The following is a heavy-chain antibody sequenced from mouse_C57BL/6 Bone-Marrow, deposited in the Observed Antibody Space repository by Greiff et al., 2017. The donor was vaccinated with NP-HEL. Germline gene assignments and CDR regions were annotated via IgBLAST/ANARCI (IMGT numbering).Heavy chain of an antibody. V-gene: IGHV1-62-2*01. J-gene: IGHJ3*01. CDR3: ARHEEGVYYRSWFAY. CDR2: FYPGSGSI. D-gene: IGHD2-12*01. Sequence: VMLVESGAELVKPGASVKLSCKASGYTFTEYTIHWVKQRSGQGLEWIGWFYPGSGSIKYNEKFKDKATLTADKSSSTVYMELSRLTSEDSAVYFCARHEEGVYYRSWFAYWGQGTLVTVSA. CDR1: GYTFTEYT.